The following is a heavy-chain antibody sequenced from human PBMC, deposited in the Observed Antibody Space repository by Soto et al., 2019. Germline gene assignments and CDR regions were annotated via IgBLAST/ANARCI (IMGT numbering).Heavy chain of an antibody. V-gene: IGHV1-18*01. CDR1: GYTFTSYG. D-gene: IGHD3-3*01. CDR2: ISAYNGNT. CDR3: AREGYYDFWSGYLGPDVSNWFDP. J-gene: IGHJ5*02. Sequence: QVQLVQSGAEVKKPGASVKVSCKASGYTFTSYGISWVRQAPGQGLEWMGWISAYNGNTNYAQKLQGRVTMTTDTSTSTAYIELRSLRSDDTAVYYCAREGYYDFWSGYLGPDVSNWFDPWGQGTLVTVSS.